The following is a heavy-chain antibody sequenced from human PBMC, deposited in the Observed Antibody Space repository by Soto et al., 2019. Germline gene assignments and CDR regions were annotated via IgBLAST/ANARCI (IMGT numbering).Heavy chain of an antibody. J-gene: IGHJ4*02. D-gene: IGHD4-17*01. Sequence: PGESLKISCRGSGYSFTSYWIGWVRQMPGKGLEWMGIIYTGDSDTRYSPSVQGQVTISADKSISTAYLQWSSLKASDTAMYYCARHGLYGEDPCYCDHWGQGTLVTVSS. CDR3: ARHGLYGEDPCYCDH. V-gene: IGHV5-51*01. CDR1: GYSFTSYW. CDR2: IYTGDSDT.